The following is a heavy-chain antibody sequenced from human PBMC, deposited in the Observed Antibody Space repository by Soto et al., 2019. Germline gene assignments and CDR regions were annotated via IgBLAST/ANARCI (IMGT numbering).Heavy chain of an antibody. J-gene: IGHJ6*02. D-gene: IGHD2-15*01. Sequence: SVKVSCKASGGTFSSYAISWVRQAPGQGLEWMGGIIPIFGTANYAQKFQGRVTITADESTSTAYMELSSLRSEDTAVYYCSRVKGKGLRPYYYGMDVWGQGTTVTVSS. CDR1: GGTFSSYA. V-gene: IGHV1-69*13. CDR3: SRVKGKGLRPYYYGMDV. CDR2: IIPIFGTA.